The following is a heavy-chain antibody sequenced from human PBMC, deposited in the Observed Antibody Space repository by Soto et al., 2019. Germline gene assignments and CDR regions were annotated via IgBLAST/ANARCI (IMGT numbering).Heavy chain of an antibody. V-gene: IGHV3-30*03. Sequence: QVQLVESGGGVVQPGRSLRLSCAASGFTFSPYGIHWVRQAPGKGLEWVSLISYDESKKFYAESVKGRFTISRDNSKNTVYLQMNSLRGEDTAVYYCARRGSGSYYDYWGQGTLVTVSS. D-gene: IGHD1-26*01. J-gene: IGHJ4*02. CDR1: GFTFSPYG. CDR3: ARRGSGSYYDY. CDR2: ISYDESKK.